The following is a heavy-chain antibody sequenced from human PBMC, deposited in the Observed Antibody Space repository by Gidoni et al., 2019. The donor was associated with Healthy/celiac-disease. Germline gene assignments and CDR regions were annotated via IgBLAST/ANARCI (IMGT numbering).Heavy chain of an antibody. CDR2: INPNSGGT. D-gene: IGHD6-19*01. J-gene: IGHJ6*02. CDR1: GYTFTGYY. Sequence: QVQLVQSGAEVKKPGASVKVSCKASGYTFTGYYMHWVRQAPGQGLEWMGWINPNSGGTNYAQKFQGRVTMTRDTSISTAYMELSRLRSDDTAVYYCARDLGVVSSGWVYYYYGMDVWGQGTTVTVSS. CDR3: ARDLGVVSSGWVYYYYGMDV. V-gene: IGHV1-2*02.